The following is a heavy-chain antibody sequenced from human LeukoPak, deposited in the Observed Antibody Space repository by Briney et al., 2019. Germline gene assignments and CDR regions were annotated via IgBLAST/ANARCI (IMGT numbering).Heavy chain of an antibody. D-gene: IGHD3-10*01. CDR1: GYTFTGYY. J-gene: IGHJ5*02. Sequence: ASVKVSCKASGYTFTGYYMHWVRQAPGQGLEWMGWINPNSGGTNYAQKFQGRVTMTRDTSISTAYMELSRLRSDDTAVYYCARVRRPRVTVDWFDPWGQGTLVTVSS. V-gene: IGHV1-2*02. CDR3: ARVRRPRVTVDWFDP. CDR2: INPNSGGT.